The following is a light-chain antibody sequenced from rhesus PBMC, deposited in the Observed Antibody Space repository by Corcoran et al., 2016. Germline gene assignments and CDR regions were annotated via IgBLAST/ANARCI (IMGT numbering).Light chain of an antibody. Sequence: DIQMTQSPSSLSASVGDTVTITCQASQGISKYLAWYQQKPGKAPKLLIYDASTLQSGVPSRFSGNGSGTEFTLTISYLQPKDFATYYCQQHNSYPRTFGQGTKVEIK. V-gene: IGKV1-25*01. J-gene: IGKJ1*01. CDR1: QGISKY. CDR3: QQHNSYPRT. CDR2: DAS.